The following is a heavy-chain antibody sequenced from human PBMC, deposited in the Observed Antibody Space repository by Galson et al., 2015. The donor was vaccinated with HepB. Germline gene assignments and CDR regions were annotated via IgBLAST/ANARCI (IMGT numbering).Heavy chain of an antibody. CDR3: ASSYYDILTGYYHDY. CDR2: ISSSSSYT. J-gene: IGHJ4*02. Sequence: SLRLSCAASGFTFSDYYMSWIRQAPGKGLEWVSYISSSSSYTNYADSVKGRFTISRDNAKNSLYLQMNSLRAEDTAVYYCASSYYDILTGYYHDYWGQGTLVTVSS. CDR1: GFTFSDYY. D-gene: IGHD3-9*01. V-gene: IGHV3-11*06.